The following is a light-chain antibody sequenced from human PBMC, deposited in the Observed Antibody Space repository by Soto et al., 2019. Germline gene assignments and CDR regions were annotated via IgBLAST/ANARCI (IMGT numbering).Light chain of an antibody. Sequence: DIQMTQSPSSLSASVGDRVTITCRASQSISNYLNWYQQKPGKAPKLLMYAASSLQSGFPSRCGDSGSLTDFALAIGCLQPDGVATCYCQQSYSTPRRFGQGAKVVIK. V-gene: IGKV1-39*01. J-gene: IGKJ1*01. CDR2: AAS. CDR3: QQSYSTPRR. CDR1: QSISNY.